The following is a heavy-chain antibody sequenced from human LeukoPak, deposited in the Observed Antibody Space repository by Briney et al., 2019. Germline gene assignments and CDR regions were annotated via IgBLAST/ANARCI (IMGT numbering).Heavy chain of an antibody. CDR1: GGSVSSGSYY. J-gene: IGHJ5*02. CDR2: IYYSGST. CDR3: AREAVVAATKQYNWFDP. V-gene: IGHV4-61*01. Sequence: SETLSLTCTVSGGSVSSGSYYWSWIRQPPGKGLEWIGYIYYSGSTNYNPSLKSRVTISVDTSMNQFSLKLSSVTAADTAVYYCAREAVVAATKQYNWFDPWGQGTLVTVSS. D-gene: IGHD2-15*01.